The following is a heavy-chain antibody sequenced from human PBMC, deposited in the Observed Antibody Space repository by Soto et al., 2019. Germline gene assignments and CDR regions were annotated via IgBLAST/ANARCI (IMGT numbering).Heavy chain of an antibody. CDR3: VKGEYYYDSSGYYPFDY. D-gene: IGHD3-22*01. J-gene: IGHJ4*02. Sequence: PGGSLRLSCSASGFTFSISAMHWVRQAPGKGLEYVSSISINGGSTHYADSVKGRFTISRDNSKNTQYLQMSSLRADDTALYYCVKGEYYYDSSGYYPFDYWGQGTLVTVSS. CDR1: GFTFSISA. V-gene: IGHV3-64D*06. CDR2: ISINGGST.